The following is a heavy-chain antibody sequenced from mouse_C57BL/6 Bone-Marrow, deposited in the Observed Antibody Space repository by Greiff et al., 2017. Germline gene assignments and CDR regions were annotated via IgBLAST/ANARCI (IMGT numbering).Heavy chain of an antibody. J-gene: IGHJ4*01. Sequence: QVQLKESGPELVKPGASVKISCKASGYTFPDYYINWVKQRPGQGLEWIGWIFPGRGSTYYNEKIKGKATLTVDKSSSKAYMLLSSLTYEDSAVYFCARCLWYSYYAMDYWGQGTSVTVSS. CDR2: IFPGRGST. CDR1: GYTFPDYY. D-gene: IGHD2-1*01. CDR3: ARCLWYSYYAMDY. V-gene: IGHV1-75*01.